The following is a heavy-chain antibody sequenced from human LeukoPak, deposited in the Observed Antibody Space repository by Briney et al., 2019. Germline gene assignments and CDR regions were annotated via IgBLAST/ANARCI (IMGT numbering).Heavy chain of an antibody. J-gene: IGHJ4*02. V-gene: IGHV5-51*01. CDR3: ATPSLGYSYGFDY. CDR2: IYPGDSDT. CDR1: GYSFSTYW. D-gene: IGHD5-18*01. Sequence: PGESLKFSCKGSGYSFSTYWIAWVRQMPGKGLEWMGIIYPGDSDTRYSPSFQGQVTISADKSISTAYLQWSSLKASDTAMYYCATPSLGYSYGFDYWGQGTLVTVSS.